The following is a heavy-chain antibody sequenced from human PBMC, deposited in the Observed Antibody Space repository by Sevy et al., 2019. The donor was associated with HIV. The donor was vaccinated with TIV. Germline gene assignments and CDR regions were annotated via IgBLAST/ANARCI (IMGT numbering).Heavy chain of an antibody. D-gene: IGHD5-12*01. CDR1: GFTFSGYY. J-gene: IGHJ4*02. Sequence: GGSLRLSCAASGFTFSGYYMSWIRQAPGKGLEWISYISSSSSYTNYADSVKGRFTISRDNAKNSLYLQMNSLRADDTAVHYCARMGVATGRNRHYYYFDYWGQGTLVTVSS. CDR2: ISSSSSYT. V-gene: IGHV3-11*06. CDR3: ARMGVATGRNRHYYYFDY.